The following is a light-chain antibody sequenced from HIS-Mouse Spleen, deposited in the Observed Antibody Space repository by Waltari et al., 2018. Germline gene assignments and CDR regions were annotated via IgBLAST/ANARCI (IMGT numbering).Light chain of an antibody. CDR1: IRDVGSYNL. V-gene: IGLV2-23*01. CDR2: EGS. Sequence: QSALTQPASVSGSPGQSITISCTGTIRDVGSYNLASWYQQHPGKAPKHMIYEGSKRPSGVSNRFSGSKSGNTASLTISGLQAEDEADYYCCSYAGSSTFVVFGGGTKLTVL. J-gene: IGLJ2*01. CDR3: CSYAGSSTFVV.